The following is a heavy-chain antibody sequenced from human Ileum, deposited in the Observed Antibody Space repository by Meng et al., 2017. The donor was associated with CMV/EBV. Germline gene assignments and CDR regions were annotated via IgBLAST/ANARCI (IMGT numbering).Heavy chain of an antibody. D-gene: IGHD3-10*01. CDR1: GGSLTSYY. Sequence: VQLPASAPHLLQPSETLSLTCTVTGGSLTSYYWTWIRQPAGKGLEWIGRIHPTGTTDDNPSLRSRVSMSLDKSKNQFSLKLTSVTAADTAVYYCARAAARGVPVDLWGQGTLVTVSS. J-gene: IGHJ5*02. V-gene: IGHV4-4*07. CDR2: IHPTGTT. CDR3: ARAAARGVPVDL.